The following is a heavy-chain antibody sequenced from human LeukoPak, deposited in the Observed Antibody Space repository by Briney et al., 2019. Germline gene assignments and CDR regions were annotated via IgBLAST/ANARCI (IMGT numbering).Heavy chain of an antibody. CDR3: ASSWARADMVTGIDY. J-gene: IGHJ4*02. CDR1: GGSFSGYY. Sequence: SETLSLTCAVYGGSFSGYYWIWIRHPPGKGLEWSGEINRSGSTSYNPSLKSRVTISLDTSKNQYSLKLSSVTAADTAAYYCASSWARADMVTGIDYWGQGTLVTVSS. CDR2: INRSGST. V-gene: IGHV4-34*01. D-gene: IGHD5-18*01.